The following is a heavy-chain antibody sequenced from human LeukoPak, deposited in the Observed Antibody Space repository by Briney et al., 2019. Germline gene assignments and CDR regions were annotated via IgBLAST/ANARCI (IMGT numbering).Heavy chain of an antibody. J-gene: IGHJ6*03. CDR1: GFSFSSFG. V-gene: IGHV3-33*05. CDR2: ISSDGGET. Sequence: PGRSLRLSCAASGFSFSSFGMHWVRQAPGKGLEWVAVISSDGGETHYIDSVKGRFTISRDNAKNSLYLQMNSLRAEDTAVYYCARGWATVTDYYYYYMDVWGKGTTVTVSS. CDR3: ARGWATVTDYYYYYMDV. D-gene: IGHD4-11*01.